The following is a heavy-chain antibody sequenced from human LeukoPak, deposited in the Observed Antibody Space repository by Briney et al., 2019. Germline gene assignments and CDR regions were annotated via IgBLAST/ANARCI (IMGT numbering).Heavy chain of an antibody. CDR2: MSYSGRT. J-gene: IGHJ3*02. CDR3: ARDLNAQSEIAAADAFDI. V-gene: IGHV4-34*11. CDR1: GGSFSGYY. D-gene: IGHD6-13*01. Sequence: SETLSLTCAVYGGSFSGYYWSWIRQPPGKGLEWIGYMSYSGRTDYGPSLKSRVTMSVDTSKNQFSLKMSYVTAADTAVYYCARDLNAQSEIAAADAFDIWGQGTMVTVSS.